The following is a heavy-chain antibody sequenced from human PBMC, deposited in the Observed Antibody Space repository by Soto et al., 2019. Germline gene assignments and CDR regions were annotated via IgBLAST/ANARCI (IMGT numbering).Heavy chain of an antibody. V-gene: IGHV1-18*01. CDR2: ISAYNGNT. CDR3: AKLRYFDWSSYNWFEY. Sequence: EASVKVSCKASGYTFTSYGISWVRQAPGQGLEWMGWISAYNGNTNYAQKLQGRVTMTTDTSTSTAYMELRSLRSDDTAVYYCAKLRYFDWSSYNWFEYWGQGTPVTVSS. D-gene: IGHD3-9*01. J-gene: IGHJ5*01. CDR1: GYTFTSYG.